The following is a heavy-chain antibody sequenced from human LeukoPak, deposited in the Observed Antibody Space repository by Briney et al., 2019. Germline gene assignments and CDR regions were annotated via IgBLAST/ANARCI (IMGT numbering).Heavy chain of an antibody. Sequence: GGSLRLSCAASGFTFTNAWMSWVRQAPGKGLEWVGRFKSKTDGGTTDYAAVVKGRFTISTDDPKNALYLQMNSLKTEDTAVYYCVTVTWRGESDYWGQGTLVTVSS. CDR1: GFTFTNAW. CDR3: VTVTWRGESDY. CDR2: FKSKTDGGTT. D-gene: IGHD3-16*01. V-gene: IGHV3-15*01. J-gene: IGHJ4*02.